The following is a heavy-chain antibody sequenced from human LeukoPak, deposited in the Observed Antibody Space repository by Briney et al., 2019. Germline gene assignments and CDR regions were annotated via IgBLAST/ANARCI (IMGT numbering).Heavy chain of an antibody. D-gene: IGHD2-15*01. V-gene: IGHV5-51*01. CDR1: GYSINNYW. CDR3: ARQEYCSGASCYTWFDP. CDR2: IYPADSDI. Sequence: GESLQISCQGSGYSINNYWIAWVRQMLGKGLEWMGIIYPADSDIRYSPSLQGQVTISADKSISTAYLQWNSLKASDTAMYYCARQEYCSGASCYTWFDPWGQGTLVTVSS. J-gene: IGHJ5*02.